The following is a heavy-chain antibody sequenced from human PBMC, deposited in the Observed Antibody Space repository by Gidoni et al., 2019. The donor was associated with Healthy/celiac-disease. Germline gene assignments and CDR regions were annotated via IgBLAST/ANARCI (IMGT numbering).Heavy chain of an antibody. V-gene: IGHV4-34*01. CDR2: INHSGST. J-gene: IGHJ6*02. Sequence: QVQLQQWGAGLLKPSETLSLTCAVYGGSFSGYYWSWIRQPTGKGLEWIGEINHSGSTNYNPSLKSRVTISVDTSKNQFSLKLSSVTAADTAVYYCASRPYDFWSGYYYYYYGMDVWGQGTTVTVSS. D-gene: IGHD3-3*01. CDR1: GGSFSGYY. CDR3: ASRPYDFWSGYYYYYYGMDV.